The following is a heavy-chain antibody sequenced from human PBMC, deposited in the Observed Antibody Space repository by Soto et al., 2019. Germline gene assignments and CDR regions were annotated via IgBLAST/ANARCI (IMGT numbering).Heavy chain of an antibody. J-gene: IGHJ4*02. D-gene: IGHD6-13*01. CDR3: AKRRPYSSSWYEDY. Sequence: EVPLLESGGGLVQPGGSLRLSCAASGFTFSSYAMSWVRQAPGKGLEWVSAISGSGGSTYYADSMKGRFTISRDNSKNTLYLQMNSLRAEDTAVYYCAKRRPYSSSWYEDYWGQGTLVTVSS. CDR2: ISGSGGST. V-gene: IGHV3-23*01. CDR1: GFTFSSYA.